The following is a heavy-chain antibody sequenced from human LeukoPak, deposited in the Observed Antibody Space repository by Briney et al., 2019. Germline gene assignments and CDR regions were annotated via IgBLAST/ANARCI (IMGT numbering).Heavy chain of an antibody. Sequence: SETLSLTCSVYGGSFSDYYWGWIRQPPGKGLEWIGEINHSGSTNYNPSLKSRVTISVDTSKNQFSLKLSSVTVADTAVYYCARGWAPDYWGQGTLVTVSS. CDR2: INHSGST. CDR1: GGSFSDYY. CDR3: ARGWAPDY. V-gene: IGHV4-34*01. J-gene: IGHJ4*02. D-gene: IGHD7-27*01.